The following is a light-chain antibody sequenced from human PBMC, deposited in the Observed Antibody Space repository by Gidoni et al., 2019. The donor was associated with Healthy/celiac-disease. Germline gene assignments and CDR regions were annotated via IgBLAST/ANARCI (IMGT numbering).Light chain of an antibody. CDR2: EVS. CDR3: CSYAGSSTLGV. V-gene: IGLV2-23*02. CDR1: SSDVGSYNL. J-gene: IGLJ2*01. Sequence: QSALPQPASVSGSPGQSIPISCTGTSSDVGSYNLVSWYQQHPGKAPKLMIYEVSKRPSGVSNRFSGSKSGNTASLTISGLQAEDEADYYCCSYAGSSTLGVFGGGTKLTVL.